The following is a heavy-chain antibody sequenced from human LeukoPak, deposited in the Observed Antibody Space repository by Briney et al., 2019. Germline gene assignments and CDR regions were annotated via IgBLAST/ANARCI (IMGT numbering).Heavy chain of an antibody. J-gene: IGHJ4*02. CDR3: ARFSRRGLQLVVGFDYFDY. Sequence: PGGSLRLSCAASGFTFSSYAMSWVRQAPGKGLEWVANIKQDGSEKYYVDSVKGRFTISRDNAKNSLYLQMNSLRAEDTAVYYCARFSRRGLQLVVGFDYFDYWGQGTLATVSS. V-gene: IGHV3-7*01. D-gene: IGHD5-24*01. CDR2: IKQDGSEK. CDR1: GFTFSSYA.